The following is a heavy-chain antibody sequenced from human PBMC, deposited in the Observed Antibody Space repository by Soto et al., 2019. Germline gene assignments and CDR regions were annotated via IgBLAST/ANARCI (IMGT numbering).Heavy chain of an antibody. Sequence: EVQLVESGGGLVQPGGSLRLSCAASGFTFSSYSMNWVRQAPGQGLEWVSYISSSSSTIYYADSVKGRFTISRDNAKNSLYLQMNILRAEDTAVYYCAREEGLLNWFDPWGQGTLVTVSS. J-gene: IGHJ5*02. V-gene: IGHV3-48*01. CDR2: ISSSSSTI. CDR1: GFTFSSYS. D-gene: IGHD1-26*01. CDR3: AREEGLLNWFDP.